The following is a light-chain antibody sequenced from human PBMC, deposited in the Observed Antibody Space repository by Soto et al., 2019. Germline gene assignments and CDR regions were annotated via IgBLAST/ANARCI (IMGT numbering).Light chain of an antibody. CDR2: QDS. V-gene: IGLV3-1*01. CDR1: KLGDKY. J-gene: IGLJ2*01. Sequence: SYELTQPPSVSVSPGQTASITCSGDKLGDKYACWYQQKPRQSPVLVIYQDSKRPSGIPERFSGSNSGNTATLTISGTQAMDEADYYCQAWDSSSNVVFGGGTKVTVL. CDR3: QAWDSSSNVV.